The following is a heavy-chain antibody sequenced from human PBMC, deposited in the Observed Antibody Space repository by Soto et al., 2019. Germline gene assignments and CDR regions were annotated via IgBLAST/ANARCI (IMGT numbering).Heavy chain of an antibody. J-gene: IGHJ4*02. CDR2: IKQDSSEK. V-gene: IGHV3-7*04. CDR1: RFTFSNHW. D-gene: IGHD1-20*01. CDR3: ARDWYMDY. Sequence: EVQLVESGGGLVQPGESLRLSCAASRFTFSNHWINWIRQTPGRGLEWLAVIKQDSSEKYYVDSVKGRFTVSSDNAMNSAYLQMNSLRVDDTAVYYCARDWYMDYWGQGTLVTVSS.